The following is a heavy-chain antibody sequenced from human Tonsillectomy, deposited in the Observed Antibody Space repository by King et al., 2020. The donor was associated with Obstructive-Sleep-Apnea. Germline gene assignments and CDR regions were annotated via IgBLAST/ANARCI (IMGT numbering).Heavy chain of an antibody. V-gene: IGHV4-4*02. D-gene: IGHD6-13*01. Sequence: VQLQESGPGLVKPSGTLSLTCGVSAGSISRSNCWSWVRQPPGKGLEWIGEIYHSGSTNQNPSRKSRVTISVDKSKNEVSLRLTSLTAADTAVYYCAREGATGATEGAAGITAFDIWGQGTMVTVSS. J-gene: IGHJ3*02. CDR1: AGSISRSNC. CDR2: IYHSGST. CDR3: AREGATGATEGAAGITAFDI.